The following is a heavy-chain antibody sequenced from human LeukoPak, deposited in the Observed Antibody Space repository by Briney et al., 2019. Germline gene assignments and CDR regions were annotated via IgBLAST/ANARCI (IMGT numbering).Heavy chain of an antibody. CDR1: GGSISSDDYL. CDR3: AVRKFGYPLDI. Sequence: SQTLSLTCTLSGGSISSDDYLWTWIRQPAGKGLEWIGRILSSGSTNYNPSLMGRVTLSVNTSKKKFSLDMISVTAADTAVYYYAVRKFGYPLDIWGQGTMVTVSS. D-gene: IGHD3-16*01. J-gene: IGHJ3*02. CDR2: ILSSGST. V-gene: IGHV4-61*02.